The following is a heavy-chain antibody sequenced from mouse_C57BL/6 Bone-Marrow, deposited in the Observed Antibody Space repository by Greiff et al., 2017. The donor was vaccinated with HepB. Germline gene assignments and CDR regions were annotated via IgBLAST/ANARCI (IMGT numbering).Heavy chain of an antibody. J-gene: IGHJ1*03. V-gene: IGHV2-4*01. CDR1: GFSLTSYG. D-gene: IGHD4-1*01. CDR3: AKNFVTGTWYFDV. Sequence: QVQLQQSGPGLVQPSQRLSITCTVSGFSLTSYGVHWVRQPPGKGLEWLGVIWSGGSTDYNAAFISRLSISKDNSKSQVFFKMNSLQADDTAIYYCAKNFVTGTWYFDVWGTGTTVTVSS. CDR2: IWSGGST.